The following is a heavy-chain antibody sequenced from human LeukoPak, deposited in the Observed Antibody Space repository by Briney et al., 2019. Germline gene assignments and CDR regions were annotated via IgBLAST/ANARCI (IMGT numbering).Heavy chain of an antibody. D-gene: IGHD6-19*01. CDR1: GFTFSSYE. Sequence: VGSLRLSCAASGFTFSSYEMNWVRQAPGKGLEWVSYISSSGSTIYYADSVKGRFTISRDNAKNSLYLQMNSLRAEDTAVYYCARDGVRGWIDYWGQGTLVTVSS. V-gene: IGHV3-48*03. CDR3: ARDGVRGWIDY. J-gene: IGHJ4*02. CDR2: ISSSGSTI.